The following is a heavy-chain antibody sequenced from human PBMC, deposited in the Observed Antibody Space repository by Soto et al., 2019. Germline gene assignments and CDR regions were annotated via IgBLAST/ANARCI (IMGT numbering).Heavy chain of an antibody. CDR1: GGSISSGGYY. CDR3: ARPDTGIRTGYMDV. J-gene: IGHJ6*03. Sequence: SETLSLTCTVSGGSISSGGYYWSWIRQHPGKGLEWIGYIYYSGSTYYNPSLKSRVTISVDTSKNQFSLKLSSVTAADTAVYYCARPDTGIRTGYMDVWGKGTTVTVSS. CDR2: IYYSGST. V-gene: IGHV4-31*03.